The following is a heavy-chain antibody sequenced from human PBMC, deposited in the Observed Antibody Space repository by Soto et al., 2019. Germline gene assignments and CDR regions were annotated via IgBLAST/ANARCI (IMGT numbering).Heavy chain of an antibody. CDR3: AKTGKRGGWGWSAP. CDR2: IYYSGST. J-gene: IGHJ5*02. CDR1: GGSISSYY. Sequence: SQTLSLTCTVSGGSISSYYWSWIRQPPGKGLEWIGYIYYSGSTNYNPSLKSRVTISVDRSKNQFSLKLSSVTAADTAVYYCAKTGKRGGWGWSAPWGKGTSVPVS. D-gene: IGHD3-10*01. V-gene: IGHV4-59*12.